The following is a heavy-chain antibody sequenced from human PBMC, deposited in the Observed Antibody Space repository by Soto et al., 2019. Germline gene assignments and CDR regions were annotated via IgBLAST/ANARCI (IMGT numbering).Heavy chain of an antibody. CDR3: ARGLIAFWSNYRFSFFDT. CDR2: ISYSGNS. V-gene: IGHV4-31*03. CDR1: GASIRRAAYY. D-gene: IGHD3-3*01. Sequence: SETLSLTCTCSGASIRRAAYYWSWLRQRKGEGLEWIGFISYSGNSYHSPSLKSRLLLSVDTSKNQFSLELSFVTDADAAVNYCARGLIAFWSNYRFSFFDTWGEGMLFTV. J-gene: IGHJ1*01.